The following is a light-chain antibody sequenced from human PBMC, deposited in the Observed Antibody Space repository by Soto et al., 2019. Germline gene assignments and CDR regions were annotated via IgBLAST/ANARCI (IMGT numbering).Light chain of an antibody. V-gene: IGLV4-60*02. J-gene: IGLJ3*02. CDR1: SGHSTYS. Sequence: QPVLTQSSSASASLGSSVKLTCTLSSGHSTYSIAWHQQQPGKAPRYLMKLEGSGIYNKGSGVPDRFSGSSSGADRYLTIPTLQFEDEADYYCETWDSNTRVFGGGTKLTVL. CDR3: ETWDSNTRV. CDR2: LEGSGIY.